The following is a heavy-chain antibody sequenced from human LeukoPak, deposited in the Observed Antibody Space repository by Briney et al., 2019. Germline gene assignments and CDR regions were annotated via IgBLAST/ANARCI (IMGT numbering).Heavy chain of an antibody. Sequence: SETLSLTCTVSGGSISSYYWSWIRQPPGKGLEWIGYIYYSGSTNYNPSLKSRVTISVDTSKNQFSLKLSSVTAAETAVYYCASSRGRCFDYWGQGTLVTVSS. D-gene: IGHD3-10*01. CDR1: GGSISSYY. CDR3: ASSRGRCFDY. CDR2: IYYSGST. J-gene: IGHJ4*02. V-gene: IGHV4-59*01.